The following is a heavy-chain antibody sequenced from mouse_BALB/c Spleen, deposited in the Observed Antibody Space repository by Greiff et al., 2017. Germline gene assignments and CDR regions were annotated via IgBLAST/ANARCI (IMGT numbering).Heavy chain of an antibody. CDR3: ARHATTVVAPAY. CDR2: ISSGGGST. V-gene: IGHV5-12-1*01. J-gene: IGHJ3*01. D-gene: IGHD1-1*01. CDR1: GFAFSSYD. Sequence: EVKLMESGGGLVKPGGSLKLSCAASGFAFSSYDMSWVRQTPEKRLEWVAYISSGGGSTYYPDTVKGRFTISRDNAKNTLYLQMSSLKSEDTAMYYCARHATTVVAPAYWGQGTLVTVSA.